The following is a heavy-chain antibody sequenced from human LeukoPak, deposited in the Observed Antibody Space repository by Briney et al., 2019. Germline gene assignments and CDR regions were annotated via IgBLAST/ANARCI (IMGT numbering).Heavy chain of an antibody. J-gene: IGHJ4*02. D-gene: IGHD1-26*01. Sequence: GGSLRLSCAASGFTVSSDYMSWVRQAPGKELQWVSILYSGGATYYADSVKGRFTISRDNSKNTLYLQMSSLRAEDTAVYFCARHRGSSLFVDYWGQGTLVTVSS. CDR3: ARHRGSSLFVDY. CDR1: GFTVSSDY. V-gene: IGHV3-53*01. CDR2: LYSGGAT.